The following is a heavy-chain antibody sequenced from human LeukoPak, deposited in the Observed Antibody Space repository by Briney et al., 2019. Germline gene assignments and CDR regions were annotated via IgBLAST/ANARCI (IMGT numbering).Heavy chain of an antibody. D-gene: IGHD2-15*01. V-gene: IGHV5-51*01. CDR3: ARHRRDIGFDS. CDR2: IYPDDSDT. CDR1: GYSFSSYW. Sequence: GESLKISCKGSGYSFSSYWIGWVRQMPGKGLEWMGIIYPDDSDTRYSPSFQGQVTISADKSISTAYLQWSSLKASDTAMYYCARHRRDIGFDSWGQGTLVTVSS. J-gene: IGHJ4*02.